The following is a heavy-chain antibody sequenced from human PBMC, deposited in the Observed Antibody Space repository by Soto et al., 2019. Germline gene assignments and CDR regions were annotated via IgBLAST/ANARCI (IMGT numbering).Heavy chain of an antibody. V-gene: IGHV1-69*12. Sequence: QVQLVQSGAEVKKPGSSVKVSCKASGGTFSSYAISWVRQAPGQGLEWMGGIIPIFGTANYAQKFQGRVRITADESTSTADMELSSRRSEDTAVYYCAREGGLGYDSSGYFVWGQGTLVTVSS. D-gene: IGHD3-22*01. CDR1: GGTFSSYA. CDR3: AREGGLGYDSSGYFV. J-gene: IGHJ4*02. CDR2: IIPIFGTA.